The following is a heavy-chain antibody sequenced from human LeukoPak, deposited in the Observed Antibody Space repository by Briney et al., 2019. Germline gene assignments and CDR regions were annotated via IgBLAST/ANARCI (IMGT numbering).Heavy chain of an antibody. Sequence: PSETLSLTCTVSGGSISSYYWSWIRQPPGKGLEWIGYIYYSGSTNYNPSLKSRVTISVDTSKNQFSLKLSSVTAADTAVYYCAREKDHACDIWGQGTMVTVSS. CDR2: IYYSGST. V-gene: IGHV4-59*01. CDR3: AREKDHACDI. CDR1: GGSISSYY. J-gene: IGHJ3*02.